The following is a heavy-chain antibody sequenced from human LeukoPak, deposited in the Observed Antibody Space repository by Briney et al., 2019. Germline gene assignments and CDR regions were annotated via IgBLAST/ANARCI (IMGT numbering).Heavy chain of an antibody. CDR3: ARDHPGGYNYDY. CDR2: IYYSGST. D-gene: IGHD5-24*01. Sequence: SETLSLTCTVSGGSISSSSYYWGWIRQPPGKGLEWIGSIYYSGSTYYNPSLKSRVTISVDTSKNQFSLKLSSVPAADTAVYYCARDHPGGYNYDYWGQGTLVTVSS. J-gene: IGHJ4*02. V-gene: IGHV4-39*07. CDR1: GGSISSSSYY.